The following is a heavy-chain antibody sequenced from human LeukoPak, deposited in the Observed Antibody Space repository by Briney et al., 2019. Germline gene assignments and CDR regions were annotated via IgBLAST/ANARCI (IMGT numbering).Heavy chain of an antibody. J-gene: IGHJ2*01. Sequence: PSQTLSLTCTVSGGSISSGGYYWSWIRQPPGKGLEWIGYIYHSGSTNYNPSLKSRVTISVDTSKNQFSLKLSSVTAADTAVYYCARDNYDILTGYYNRYFDLWGRGTLVTVSS. D-gene: IGHD3-9*01. CDR3: ARDNYDILTGYYNRYFDL. V-gene: IGHV4-30-2*01. CDR1: GGSISSGGYY. CDR2: IYHSGST.